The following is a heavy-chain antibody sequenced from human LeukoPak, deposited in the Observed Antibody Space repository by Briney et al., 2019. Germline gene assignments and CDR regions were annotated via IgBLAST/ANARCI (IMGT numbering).Heavy chain of an antibody. J-gene: IGHJ5*02. CDR1: GYTFTSYG. CDR2: INPYNANT. CDR3: ARDLTPPHCTSTSCPRGGWFDP. Sequence: ASVTVSCKASGYTFTSYGISWVRQAPGQGLEWMGWINPYNANTKYAQKLQGRVTMTTDTSTSTAYMELRGLGSDDTAVYYCARDLTPPHCTSTSCPRGGWFDPWGQGTPVTVSS. V-gene: IGHV1-18*01. D-gene: IGHD2-2*01.